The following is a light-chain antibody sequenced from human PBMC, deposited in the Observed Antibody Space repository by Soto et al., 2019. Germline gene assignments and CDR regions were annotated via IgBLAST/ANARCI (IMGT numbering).Light chain of an antibody. Sequence: EIVMPQSPATLSVSPGERATLSCRASQSVSSNLAWYQQKPGQSPRLLIYDASTRATGIPARFSGSGSGTEFTLTISTLQSEDFAVYYCQQYNKWPPLTFGGGNKVDIK. CDR1: QSVSSN. CDR3: QQYNKWPPLT. J-gene: IGKJ4*01. CDR2: DAS. V-gene: IGKV3-15*01.